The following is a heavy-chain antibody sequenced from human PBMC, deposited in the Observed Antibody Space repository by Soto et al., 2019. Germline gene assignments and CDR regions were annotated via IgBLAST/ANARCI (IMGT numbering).Heavy chain of an antibody. Sequence: GGSLRLSCAASGFTFSRYGMTWMRQAPGKGLEWVASISSSTSYVYYADSVKGRLSTSRDNAKNILYLEMYALGSEDTAVYYCARDPSEGRVGNWFESWGQGT. CDR1: GFTFSRYG. CDR2: ISSSTSYV. D-gene: IGHD2-2*01. J-gene: IGHJ5*01. CDR3: ARDPSEGRVGNWFES. V-gene: IGHV3-21*06.